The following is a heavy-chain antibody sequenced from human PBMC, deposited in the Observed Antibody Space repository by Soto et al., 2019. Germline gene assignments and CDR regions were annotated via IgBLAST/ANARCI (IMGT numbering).Heavy chain of an antibody. CDR3: AKESHITIFGVVPY. J-gene: IGHJ4*02. CDR2: ISYDGSNK. V-gene: IGHV3-30*18. D-gene: IGHD3-3*01. CDR1: GFTFSSYG. Sequence: GGSLRLSCAASGFTFSSYGMHWVRQAPGKGLEWVAVISYDGSNKYYADSVKGRFTISRDNSKNTLYLQMNSLRAEDTAVYYCAKESHITIFGVVPYWGQGTLVTVSS.